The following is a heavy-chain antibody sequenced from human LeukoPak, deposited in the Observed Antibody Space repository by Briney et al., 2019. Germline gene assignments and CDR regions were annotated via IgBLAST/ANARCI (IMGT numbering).Heavy chain of an antibody. J-gene: IGHJ3*02. V-gene: IGHV3-11*04. CDR3: AGYSSGWFGAFHI. Sequence: GGSLRLSCAASGFTFSDYYMSWISQAPGKGLEWLSYIISTGGTIYYADSVKGRFTISRDNAKNSLYLQMNSLRAEDTAVYYCAGYSSGWFGAFHIWGQGTMVTVSS. CDR2: IISTGGTI. D-gene: IGHD6-19*01. CDR1: GFTFSDYY.